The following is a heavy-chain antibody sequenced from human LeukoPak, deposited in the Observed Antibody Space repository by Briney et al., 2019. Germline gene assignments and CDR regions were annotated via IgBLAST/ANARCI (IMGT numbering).Heavy chain of an antibody. Sequence: PGGSLRLSCAASGFTFSSYGMHWVRQARGKGLEWVAVIWYDGSNKYYADSVKGRFTISRDNSKNTLYLQMNSLRAEDTAVYYCAKSAQYYYYYYMDVWGKGTTVTVSS. CDR1: GFTFSSYG. CDR2: IWYDGSNK. J-gene: IGHJ6*03. CDR3: AKSAQYYYYYYMDV. V-gene: IGHV3-33*06.